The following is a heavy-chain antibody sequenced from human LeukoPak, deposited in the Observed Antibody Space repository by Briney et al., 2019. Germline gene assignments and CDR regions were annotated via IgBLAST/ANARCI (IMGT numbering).Heavy chain of an antibody. CDR3: ARERYCSSTSCPHGDLDY. CDR2: IGVSGSTM. CDR1: GFTFSSYE. V-gene: IGHV3-48*03. J-gene: IGHJ4*02. Sequence: GGSLRLSCAASGFTFSSYEMNWVRQAPGKGLEWVSYIGVSGSTMYYAESVKGRFTISRDNARNSLYLQMNSLRAEDTAVYYRARERYCSSTSCPHGDLDYWGQGTLVSVSS. D-gene: IGHD2-2*01.